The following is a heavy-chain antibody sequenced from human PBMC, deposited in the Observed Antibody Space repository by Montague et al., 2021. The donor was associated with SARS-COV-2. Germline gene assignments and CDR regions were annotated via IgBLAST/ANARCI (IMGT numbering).Heavy chain of an antibody. V-gene: IGHV1-18*01. CDR2: ISGKNDDA. J-gene: IGHJ5*02. Sequence: SVKVSCKASVYTSINYGISWVRPPPKPVPEWMGWISGKNDDANYXDDFQDRVTVTADPTTETAYLELNRLTFDDTAVYYCARDWEEAARRDCFDPWGQGTLVIVSS. CDR1: VYTSINYG. CDR3: ARDWEEAARRDCFDP. D-gene: IGHD6-6*01.